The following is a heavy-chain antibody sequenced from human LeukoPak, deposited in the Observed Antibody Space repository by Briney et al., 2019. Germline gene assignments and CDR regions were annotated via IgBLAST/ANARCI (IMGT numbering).Heavy chain of an antibody. CDR1: GGSFSGYY. CDR2: INHSGST. V-gene: IGHV4-34*01. D-gene: IGHD3-22*01. Sequence: PSETLSLTCAVYGGSFSGYYWSWIRQPPGKGLEWIGEINHSGSTNYNPSLKSRVTISVDTSKNQFSLKLSSVTAADTAVYYCARVVSGRSYDSSGLYFDYWGQGTLVTVSS. J-gene: IGHJ4*02. CDR3: ARVVSGRSYDSSGLYFDY.